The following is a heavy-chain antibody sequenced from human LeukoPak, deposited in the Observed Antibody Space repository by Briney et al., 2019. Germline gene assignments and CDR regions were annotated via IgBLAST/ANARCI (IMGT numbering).Heavy chain of an antibody. CDR3: ARGDLTNWFDP. CDR2: ISRSSSAI. CDR1: GFIFSTYS. J-gene: IGHJ5*02. Sequence: GGSLRLSCAASGFIFSTYSMNWVRQAPGKGLERVSYISRSSSAIYYADSVRGRFTISRDNAKNSLYLQMNSLRDGDTAVYYCARGDLTNWFDPWGQGTLVTVSS. V-gene: IGHV3-48*02.